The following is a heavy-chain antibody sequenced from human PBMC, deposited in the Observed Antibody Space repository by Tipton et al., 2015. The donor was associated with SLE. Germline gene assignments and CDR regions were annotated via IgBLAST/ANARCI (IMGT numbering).Heavy chain of an antibody. CDR2: IYYTGST. CDR1: GGSINNYY. J-gene: IGHJ5*02. V-gene: IGHV4-39*07. D-gene: IGHD3-3*01. Sequence: TLSLTCTVSGGSINNYYWGWIRQPPGKGLEWIGNIYYTGSTYYNPSLKSRVTMSVDTSMNQFSLKLRSVTAADTAVYYCARARSGVTIFGVVTSRWFDPWGQGTLVTVSS. CDR3: ARARSGVTIFGVVTSRWFDP.